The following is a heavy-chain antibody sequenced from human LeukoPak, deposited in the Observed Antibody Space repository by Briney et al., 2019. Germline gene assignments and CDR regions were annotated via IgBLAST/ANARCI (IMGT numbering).Heavy chain of an antibody. Sequence: GGSLRLSCAASGFTFSSYGMHWVRQAPGKGLEWVAFIRYDGSNKYYADSVKGRFTISRDNSKNTLYLQMNSLRAEDTAVYYCARTNYDFWSGNNYYYYYMDVWGKGTTVTVSS. D-gene: IGHD3-3*01. CDR3: ARTNYDFWSGNNYYYYYMDV. CDR1: GFTFSSYG. V-gene: IGHV3-30*02. J-gene: IGHJ6*03. CDR2: IRYDGSNK.